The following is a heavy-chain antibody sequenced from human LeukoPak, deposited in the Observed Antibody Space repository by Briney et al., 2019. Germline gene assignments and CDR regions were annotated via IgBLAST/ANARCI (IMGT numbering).Heavy chain of an antibody. J-gene: IGHJ6*03. Sequence: KTGGSLRLSCAASGFTFSSYAMSWVRQAPGKGLEWASAISGSGGSTYYADSVKGRFTISRDNSKNTLYLQMNSLRAEDTAVYYCAKSQVPWYYYYMDVWGKGTTVTVS. CDR1: GFTFSSYA. CDR2: ISGSGGST. CDR3: AKSQVPWYYYYMDV. V-gene: IGHV3-23*01.